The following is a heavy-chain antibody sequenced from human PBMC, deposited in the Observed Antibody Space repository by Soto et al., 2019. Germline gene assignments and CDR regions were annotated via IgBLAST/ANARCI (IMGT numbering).Heavy chain of an antibody. D-gene: IGHD1-26*01. CDR2: IIPIFGTA. CDR1: GGTFSSYA. V-gene: IGHV1-69*12. CDR3: ARDEGRIVGATLTYYYYGMDV. J-gene: IGHJ6*02. Sequence: QVQLVQSGAEVKKPGSSVKVSCKASGGTFSSYAISWVRQAPGQGLEWMGGIIPIFGTANYAQKFQGRVTITADESTXXAXMXXSSLRSEDTAVYYCARDEGRIVGATLTYYYYGMDVWGQGTTVTVSS.